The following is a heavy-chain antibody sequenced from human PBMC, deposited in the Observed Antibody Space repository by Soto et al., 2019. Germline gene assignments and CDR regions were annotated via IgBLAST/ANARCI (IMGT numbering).Heavy chain of an antibody. D-gene: IGHD4-4*01. V-gene: IGHV3-33*01. J-gene: IGHJ4*02. CDR1: GFTFSSYG. CDR2: IWFDGSNK. CDR3: ATTVHY. Sequence: QVQLVESGGGVVQPGRSLRLSCAASGFTFSSYGMHWVRQAPGKGLEWVAVIWFDGSNKFYADSVKGRFTISRDNSKNTVSLQMNSLRDEDSAAYYCATTVHYWGQGTLVTIAS.